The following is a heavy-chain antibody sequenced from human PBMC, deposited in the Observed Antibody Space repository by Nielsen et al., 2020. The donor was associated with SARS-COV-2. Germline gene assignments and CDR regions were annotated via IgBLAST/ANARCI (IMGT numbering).Heavy chain of an antibody. Sequence: SETLSLTCTVSGGSISSYYWSWIRQPPGKGLEWIGSIYYSGSTYYNPSLKSRVTISVDTSKNQFSLKLSSVTAADTAVYYCARGTYCSSTSCSDWFDPWGQGTLVTVSS. CDR2: IYYSGST. CDR3: ARGTYCSSTSCSDWFDP. V-gene: IGHV4-59*05. D-gene: IGHD2-2*01. J-gene: IGHJ5*02. CDR1: GGSISSYY.